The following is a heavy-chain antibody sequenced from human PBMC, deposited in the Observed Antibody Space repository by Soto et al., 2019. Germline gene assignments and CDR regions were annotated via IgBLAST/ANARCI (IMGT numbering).Heavy chain of an antibody. CDR3: ARGDPYYGMDV. Sequence: QVQLVESGGGVVQPGRSLRLSCVASGFTSSSYFMHWVRQAPGKGQEWVALISYDGSNKHYADSVKGRFTISGDNSKNTLYLQMNSLRGDDTAVYSCARGDPYYGMDVWGQGTTVTVSS. CDR2: ISYDGSNK. CDR1: GFTSSSYF. J-gene: IGHJ6*02. V-gene: IGHV3-30*04.